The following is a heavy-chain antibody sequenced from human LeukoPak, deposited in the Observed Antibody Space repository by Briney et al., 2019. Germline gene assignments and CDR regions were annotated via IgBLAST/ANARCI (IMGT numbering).Heavy chain of an antibody. CDR3: ARGPFSGWYRLDY. Sequence: GASVRVSCTASGYTFTSYFMHWVRQAPGQGLEWMAIVNPSAGDTSYAQKFQGRVSVTRDTSASTVYMELSSLTSEDTAVYYCARGPFSGWYRLDYWGQGTLVSVSS. J-gene: IGHJ4*02. CDR1: GYTFTSYF. V-gene: IGHV1-46*01. CDR2: VNPSAGDT. D-gene: IGHD6-19*01.